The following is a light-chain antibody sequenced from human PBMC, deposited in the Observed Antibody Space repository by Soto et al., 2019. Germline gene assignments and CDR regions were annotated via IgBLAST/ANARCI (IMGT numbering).Light chain of an antibody. CDR2: GNS. CDR1: SSNIGAGYD. Sequence: QSVLTQLPSVSGAPGQRVTISCTGSSSNIGAGYDVHWYQQLPGTAPKLLIYGNSNRPSGVPDRFSGSKSGTSASLAITGLQAEDEADYYCQSYDSSLSHVVFGGGTKLTVL. V-gene: IGLV1-40*01. CDR3: QSYDSSLSHVV. J-gene: IGLJ2*01.